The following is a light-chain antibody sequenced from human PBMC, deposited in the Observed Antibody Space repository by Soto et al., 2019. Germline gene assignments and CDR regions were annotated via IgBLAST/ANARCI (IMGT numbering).Light chain of an antibody. CDR1: QSVSSY. CDR3: QQYNNWPRT. J-gene: IGKJ1*01. CDR2: DAS. Sequence: IVLTQSPSTLSLSPVEIATLSFRASQSVSSYLAWYQQKPGQAPRLLIYDASNRATGIPARFSGSGSGTEFTLTISSLQSEDFAVYYCQQYNNWPRTFGQGTKV. V-gene: IGKV3-11*01.